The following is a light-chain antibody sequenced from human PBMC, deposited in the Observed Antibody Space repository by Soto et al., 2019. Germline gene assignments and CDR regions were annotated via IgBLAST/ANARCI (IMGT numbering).Light chain of an antibody. CDR3: QQRSNT. V-gene: IGKV3-11*01. CDR1: QSVNYY. J-gene: IGKJ5*01. Sequence: EVVLTQSPATLSLSPGDSATLSCRASQSVNYYVAWYQQKPGQAPRLLIYEASNRATGIPARFSGSGSGTDFTLTISSLEPEDFAVYXCQQRSNTXGQGTRLDI. CDR2: EAS.